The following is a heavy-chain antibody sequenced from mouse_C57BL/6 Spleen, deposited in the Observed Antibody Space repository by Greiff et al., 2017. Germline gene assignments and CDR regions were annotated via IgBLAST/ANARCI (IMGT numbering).Heavy chain of an antibody. CDR3: ARGRGFAY. CDR1: GYSITSGYY. Sequence: EVKLQESGPGLVKPSQSLSLTCSVTGYSITSGYYWNWIRQFPGNKLEWMGYLSYDGSNNYNPSLKNRISITRDTSTNQFFLKLNSVTTEDTATYYCARGRGFAYWGQGTLVTVSA. CDR2: LSYDGSN. V-gene: IGHV3-6*01. J-gene: IGHJ3*01.